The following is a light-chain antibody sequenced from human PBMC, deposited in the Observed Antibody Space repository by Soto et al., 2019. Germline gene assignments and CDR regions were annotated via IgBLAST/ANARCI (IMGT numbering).Light chain of an antibody. Sequence: EIVLTQSPGTLSSSPGERATLSCRASQSLNSFYLAWYQQKPGQAPRLLIYGSSNRATGIPDRFSGSGSGTDFTLTISRLDPEDFAVYYCQQYDISPRTFGQGTKVDIK. CDR3: QQYDISPRT. J-gene: IGKJ1*01. V-gene: IGKV3-20*01. CDR1: QSLNSFY. CDR2: GSS.